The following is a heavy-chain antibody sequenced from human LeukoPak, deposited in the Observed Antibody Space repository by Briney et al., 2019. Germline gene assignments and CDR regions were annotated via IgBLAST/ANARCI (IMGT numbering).Heavy chain of an antibody. J-gene: IGHJ4*02. Sequence: SGGSLRLSCAASGFTFSTYAMSWVRQAPGKGLEWVAVISYDGSNKYYADSVKGRFTISRDNSKNTLYLQMNSLRAEDTAVYYCARDSRVAVAGTFDYWGQGTLVTVSS. V-gene: IGHV3-30-3*01. CDR2: ISYDGSNK. D-gene: IGHD6-19*01. CDR3: ARDSRVAVAGTFDY. CDR1: GFTFSTYA.